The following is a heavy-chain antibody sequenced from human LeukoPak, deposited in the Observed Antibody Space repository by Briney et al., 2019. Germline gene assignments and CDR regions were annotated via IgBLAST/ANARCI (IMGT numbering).Heavy chain of an antibody. CDR1: GYTFTSYY. J-gene: IGHJ4*02. CDR2: IIPSGDSA. V-gene: IGHV1-46*01. D-gene: IGHD6-19*01. Sequence: ASVKVSCKASGYTFTSYYMHWVRQAPGQGLEWMGKIIPSGDSAIYAQKFQGRVTMTRDMSTSTVYMELSSLRSEDTAVYHCARAKSSGWGRAMGYWGQGTLVTVSS. CDR3: ARAKSSGWGRAMGY.